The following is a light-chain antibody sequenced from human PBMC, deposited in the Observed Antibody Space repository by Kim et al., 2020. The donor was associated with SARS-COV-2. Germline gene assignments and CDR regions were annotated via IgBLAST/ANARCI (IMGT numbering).Light chain of an antibody. CDR1: RDVAEW. J-gene: IGKJ4*01. CDR3: QQGDSFPLT. V-gene: IGKV1-12*01. CDR2: SAS. Sequence: DIEMTQSPSSVSASVGDKITITCRASRDVAEWLAWYQQKPGKAPKVLIYSASSLQSGVPSRFSGSGSGTYFTLTISSLQPEDVATYYCQQGDSFPLTFGGGTKVEI.